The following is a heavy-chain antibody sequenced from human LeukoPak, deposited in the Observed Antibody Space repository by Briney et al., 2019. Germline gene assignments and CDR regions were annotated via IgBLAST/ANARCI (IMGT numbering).Heavy chain of an antibody. CDR1: NGSISSYY. Sequence: SETLSVTCSVSNGSISSYYWSWIRQPAGKGLEWIGRIYTSGSTNYNPSLKSRVTMSIDTSKNQFSLKLSSVTAADTAVYYCARDGPDDILTGFYYYYYMDVWGKGTTVTVSS. V-gene: IGHV4-4*07. D-gene: IGHD3-9*01. CDR3: ARDGPDDILTGFYYYYYMDV. J-gene: IGHJ6*03. CDR2: IYTSGST.